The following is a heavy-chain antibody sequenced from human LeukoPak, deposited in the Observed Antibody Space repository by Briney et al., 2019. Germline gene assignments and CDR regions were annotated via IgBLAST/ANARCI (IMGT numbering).Heavy chain of an antibody. V-gene: IGHV3-33*08. CDR2: IWYDGSNK. D-gene: IGHD2-2*01. Sequence: GGSLRLSCAASGFTFDDYAMHWVRQAPGKGLEWMAVIWYDGSNKYYADSVKGRFTISRDNSKNTLYLQMNSLRAEDTAVYYCAREAQFSVDPSGYQLPTNYYYYGMDVWGQGTTVTVSS. J-gene: IGHJ6*02. CDR3: AREAQFSVDPSGYQLPTNYYYYGMDV. CDR1: GFTFDDYA.